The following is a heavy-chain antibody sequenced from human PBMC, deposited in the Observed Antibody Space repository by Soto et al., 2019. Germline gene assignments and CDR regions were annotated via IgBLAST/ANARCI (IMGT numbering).Heavy chain of an antibody. CDR2: ISNDGSNK. J-gene: IGHJ1*01. Sequence: QVQLVESGGGVVQPGRSLRLSCAASGFTFSSYGMHWVRQAPGKGLEWVAVISNDGSNKYYADSVKGRFTISRDNSKNTLYLEMNSLRAEDTAVYYCATRRPTPTHYDYVWGSYRPEYFQHWGQGTLVTVSS. D-gene: IGHD3-16*02. CDR1: GFTFSSYG. V-gene: IGHV3-30*03. CDR3: ATRRPTPTHYDYVWGSYRPEYFQH.